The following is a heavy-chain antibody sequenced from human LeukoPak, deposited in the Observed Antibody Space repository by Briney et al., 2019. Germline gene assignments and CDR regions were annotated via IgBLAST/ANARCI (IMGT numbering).Heavy chain of an antibody. D-gene: IGHD2-15*01. J-gene: IGHJ4*02. CDR3: ARGYCSGGSCTKFDQ. Sequence: GESLKISCKGSGYSFTDYWIGWVRQMPGKGLEWMGIIYPGDSNTGYSPSFQGQVTISADKSINTAYVQWSSLKASDTAMYYCARGYCSGGSCTKFDQWGQGTLATVSS. CDR2: IYPGDSNT. V-gene: IGHV5-51*01. CDR1: GYSFTDYW.